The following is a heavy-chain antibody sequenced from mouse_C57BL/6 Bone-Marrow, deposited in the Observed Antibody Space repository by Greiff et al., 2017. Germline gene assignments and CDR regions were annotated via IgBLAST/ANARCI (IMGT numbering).Heavy chain of an antibody. Sequence: EVKLQESGAELVRPGASVKLSCTASGFNIKDDYMHWVKQWPEQGREWIGWIDPENGDTKCASKFQGKATITADTSSNTAYLQLSSLTSEDTAVYYCTTLRNWGQGTTLTVSS. CDR2: IDPENGDT. CDR1: GFNIKDDY. J-gene: IGHJ2*01. CDR3: TTLRN. V-gene: IGHV14-4*01.